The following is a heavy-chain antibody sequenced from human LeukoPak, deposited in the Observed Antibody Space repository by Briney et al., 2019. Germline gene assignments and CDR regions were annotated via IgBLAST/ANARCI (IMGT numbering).Heavy chain of an antibody. CDR1: GFTFSSYA. CDR2: ISGSGGST. Sequence: EGSLRLSCAASGFTFSSYAMSCVRQAPGKGLEWVSAISGSGGSTYYADSVKGRFTISRDNSKNTLYLQMNSLRAEDTAVYYCAKDRVAARPRPIAFDIWGQGTMVTVSS. J-gene: IGHJ3*02. D-gene: IGHD6-6*01. CDR3: AKDRVAARPRPIAFDI. V-gene: IGHV3-23*01.